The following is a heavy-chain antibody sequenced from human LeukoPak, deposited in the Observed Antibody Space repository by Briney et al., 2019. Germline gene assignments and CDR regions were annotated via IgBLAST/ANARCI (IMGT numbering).Heavy chain of an antibody. CDR1: GGSISSYY. V-gene: IGHV4-59*01. CDR2: IYSSGST. J-gene: IGHJ4*02. D-gene: IGHD6-19*01. Sequence: SETLSLTCTVSGGSISSYYWSWIRQPPGKGLEWIGYIYSSGSTNYNPSLKSRVTISVDTSKNQFSLKLSSVTAADTAVYYCARGGNGWYYFDYWGQGTLVTVSS. CDR3: ARGGNGWYYFDY.